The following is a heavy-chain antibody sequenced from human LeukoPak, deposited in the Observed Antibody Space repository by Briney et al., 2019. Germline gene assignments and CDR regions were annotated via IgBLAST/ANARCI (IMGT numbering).Heavy chain of an antibody. Sequence: GGSLRLSCAASGFSVRGFWMAWVRQAPGKGLEWVAHIKEDRTADYYVDSVKGRFSISKDDGKNSLHLQMNSLRVEDTAVYYCVRGGWELDYWGQGTLVTVSS. J-gene: IGHJ4*02. CDR2: IKEDRTAD. V-gene: IGHV3-7*01. CDR1: GFSVRGFW. CDR3: VRGGWELDY. D-gene: IGHD1-1*01.